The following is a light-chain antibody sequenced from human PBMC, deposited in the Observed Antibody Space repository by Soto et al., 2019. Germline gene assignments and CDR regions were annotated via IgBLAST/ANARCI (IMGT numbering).Light chain of an antibody. J-gene: IGKJ1*01. CDR2: GAS. CDR3: QQYNNWPPWT. CDR1: QSVSYW. V-gene: IGKV3-15*01. Sequence: MTQSPSTLSTSVGARVTITCRASQSVSYWLAWYQKKPGQAPRLLIYGASTRATGIPARFSGSGSGTEFTLTISSLQSEDFAVYYCQQYNNWPPWTFGQGTKVEIK.